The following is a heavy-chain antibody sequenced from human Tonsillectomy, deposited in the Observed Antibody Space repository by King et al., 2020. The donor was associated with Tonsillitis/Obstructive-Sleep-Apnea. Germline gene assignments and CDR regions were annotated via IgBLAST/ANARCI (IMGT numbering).Heavy chain of an antibody. CDR1: GASVSSYY. CDR2: IYYSGST. D-gene: IGHD1-26*01. CDR3: ARWWVVGATVSAFDI. V-gene: IGHV4-59*02. J-gene: IGHJ3*02. Sequence: VQLQESGPGLVKPSETLSLTCTVSGASVSSYYWSWIRQPPGKGLEWIGYIYYSGSTNYNPSLRSGVTVSVDTSKNQFSLKVNSVTAADTAVYYCARWWVVGATVSAFDIWGQGTMVTVSS.